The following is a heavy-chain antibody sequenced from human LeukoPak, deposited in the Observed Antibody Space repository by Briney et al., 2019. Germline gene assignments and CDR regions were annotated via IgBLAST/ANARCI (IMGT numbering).Heavy chain of an antibody. CDR1: GGSISSYY. CDR2: IYYSGST. D-gene: IGHD4/OR15-4a*01. Sequence: KTSETLSLTCTVSGGSISSYYWSWIRQPPGKGLEWIGYIYYSGSTNYNPSLKSRVAISVDTSKNQFSLKLSSVTAADTAVYYCARLASLGDYGRDRGQEDYWGQGTLVTVSS. V-gene: IGHV4-59*08. J-gene: IGHJ4*02. CDR3: ARLASLGDYGRDRGQEDY.